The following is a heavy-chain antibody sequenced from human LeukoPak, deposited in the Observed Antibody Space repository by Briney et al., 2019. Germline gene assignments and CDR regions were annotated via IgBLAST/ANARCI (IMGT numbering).Heavy chain of an antibody. CDR3: ARGRGPPNSNRDFYYYYYMDV. J-gene: IGHJ6*03. CDR2: INAANGHT. D-gene: IGHD6-13*01. CDR1: GYTFTNYA. Sequence: ASVKVTCKASGYTFTNYAIHWVRQAPGQRFEWMGWINAANGHTKYSQEFQDRITITRDTFATTAYMELSNLRSEDMALYYCARGRGPPNSNRDFYYYYYMDVWGTGTTVTVSS. V-gene: IGHV1-3*03.